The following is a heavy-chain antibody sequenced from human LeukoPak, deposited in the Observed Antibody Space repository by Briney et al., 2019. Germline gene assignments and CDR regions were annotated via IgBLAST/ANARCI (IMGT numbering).Heavy chain of an antibody. D-gene: IGHD2-15*01. CDR2: ISGYNGDT. V-gene: IGHV1-18*01. CDR3: ARASSGRYISD. J-gene: IGHJ4*02. Sequence: ASVKVSCKASGYTFTSYRINWVRQAPGQGLEWMGWISGYNGDTSSAQKLQDRVTMTTDTSTNTAYMELRSLRSDDTAVYFCARASSGRYISDWGQGTLVTVSS. CDR1: GYTFTSYR.